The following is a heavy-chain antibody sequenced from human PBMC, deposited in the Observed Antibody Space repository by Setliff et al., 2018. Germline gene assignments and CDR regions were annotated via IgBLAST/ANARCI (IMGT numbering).Heavy chain of an antibody. CDR2: ASDDGRNK. Sequence: GGSLRLSCAVSGFTFSSYAMHWVRQAPGKGLEWVAVASDDGRNKYYADSVKGRFTISRDNSKNTLFLQMNNLRIEDTDVYYCAKVDSLWDSEYYFDYWGQGTLVTVSS. D-gene: IGHD3-16*01. J-gene: IGHJ4*02. CDR3: AKVDSLWDSEYYFDY. V-gene: IGHV3-30*04. CDR1: GFTFSSYA.